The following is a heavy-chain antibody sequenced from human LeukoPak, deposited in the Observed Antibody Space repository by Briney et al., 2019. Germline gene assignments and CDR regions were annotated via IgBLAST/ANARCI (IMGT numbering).Heavy chain of an antibody. CDR2: INHSGST. J-gene: IGHJ4*02. V-gene: IGHV4-34*01. CDR3: ARGSMEDTH. CDR1: GGSFSGYY. Sequence: PSETLSLTCAVYGGSFSGYYWSWIRQPPGEGLEWIGEINHSGSTNYNPPLKSRVTISVDTSKNQFSLKLSSVTAADTAVYYCARGSMEDTHWGQGTLVTVSS. D-gene: IGHD6-6*01.